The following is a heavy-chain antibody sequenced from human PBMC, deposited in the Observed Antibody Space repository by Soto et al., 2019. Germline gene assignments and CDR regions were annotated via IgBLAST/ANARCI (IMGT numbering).Heavy chain of an antibody. CDR1: GFTFSSYA. J-gene: IGHJ3*02. CDR2: ISYDGSNK. CDR3: ARANGDFDAFDI. Sequence: QVQLVESGGGVVQPGRSLRLSCAASGFTFSSYAMHWVRQAPGKGLEWVAVISYDGSNKYYADSVKGRFTSSRDNSKNTLYLQMNSLRAEDTAVYYCARANGDFDAFDIWGQGTMVTVSS. D-gene: IGHD4-17*01. V-gene: IGHV3-30-3*01.